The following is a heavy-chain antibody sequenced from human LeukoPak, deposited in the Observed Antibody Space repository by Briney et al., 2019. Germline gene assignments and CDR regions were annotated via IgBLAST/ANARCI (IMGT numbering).Heavy chain of an antibody. CDR1: GFTFSSYA. J-gene: IGHJ4*02. D-gene: IGHD2-2*01. CDR3: AKVRGVVVPALLDY. V-gene: IGHV3-23*01. CDR2: ISGSGGST. Sequence: GGSLRLSCAASGFTFSSYAMSWVRQAPGEGLEWVSAISGSGGSTYYADSVKGRFTISRDNSKNTLYLQMNSLRAEDTAVYYCAKVRGVVVPALLDYWGQGTLVTVSS.